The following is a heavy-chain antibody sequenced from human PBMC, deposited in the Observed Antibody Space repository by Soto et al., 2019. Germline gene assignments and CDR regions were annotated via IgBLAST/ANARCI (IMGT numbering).Heavy chain of an antibody. V-gene: IGHV3-15*01. CDR3: TTDPGYSSSWSKGWEDY. Sequence: EVQLVESGGGLVKPGGSLRLSCAASGFTFSNAWMSWVRQAPGKGLEWVGRIKSKTDGGTTDYAAPVKGRFTISRDDSKNTLYLQMNSLKTEDTAVYYCTTDPGYSSSWSKGWEDYWGQGTLVTVSS. CDR1: GFTFSNAW. D-gene: IGHD6-13*01. CDR2: IKSKTDGGTT. J-gene: IGHJ4*02.